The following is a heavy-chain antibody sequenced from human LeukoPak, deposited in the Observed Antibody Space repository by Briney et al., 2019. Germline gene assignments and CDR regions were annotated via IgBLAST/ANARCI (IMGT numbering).Heavy chain of an antibody. V-gene: IGHV4-4*07. CDR2: ISITEGT. D-gene: IGHD6-19*01. CDR3: ARLRRDINDWYADDC. Sequence: PSKTLSLTCSVSGGSVNTYYWSWIRQSAGKGLEWIGRISITEGTNYNPSLKSRVSMSVDASKNQVSLKLGSVTAADTAVYYCARLRRDINDWYADDCWGQGTLVTVSS. J-gene: IGHJ4*02. CDR1: GGSVNTYY.